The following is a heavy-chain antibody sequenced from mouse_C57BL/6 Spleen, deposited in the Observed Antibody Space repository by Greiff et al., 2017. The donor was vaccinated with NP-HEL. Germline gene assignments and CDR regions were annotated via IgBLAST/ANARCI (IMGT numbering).Heavy chain of an antibody. CDR2: IYPRDGST. Sequence: QVQLKQSGPELVKPGASVKLSCKASGYTFTSYDINWVKQRPGQGLEWIGWIYPRDGSTKYNEKFKGKATLTVDTSSSTAYMELHSLTSEDSAVYFCARDDYDGDWYFDVWGTGTTVTVSS. CDR1: GYTFTSYD. J-gene: IGHJ1*03. D-gene: IGHD2-4*01. V-gene: IGHV1-85*01. CDR3: ARDDYDGDWYFDV.